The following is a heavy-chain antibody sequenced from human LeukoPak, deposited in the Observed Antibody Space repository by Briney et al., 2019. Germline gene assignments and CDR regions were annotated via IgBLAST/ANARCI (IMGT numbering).Heavy chain of an antibody. J-gene: IGHJ5*02. CDR3: ARRLTQYDCFDP. Sequence: SQTLSLTCAISGYSLWSNSGTRNWIRQSPSRGLEWLGKTYYRSTWYNDYAVSVRGRITVNPDTSKNQFSLHLNSVTPEDTAVYYCARRLTQYDCFDPWGQGILVTVSS. D-gene: IGHD2-2*01. V-gene: IGHV6-1*01. CDR2: TYYRSTWYN. CDR1: GYSLWSNSGT.